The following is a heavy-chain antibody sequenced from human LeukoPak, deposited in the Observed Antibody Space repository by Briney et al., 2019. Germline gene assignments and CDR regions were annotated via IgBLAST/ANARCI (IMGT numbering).Heavy chain of an antibody. CDR2: INPHSGVT. D-gene: IGHD3-16*01. CDR3: ARGGVSNYFDP. J-gene: IGHJ5*02. Sequence: GASVKVSCKTSGYTFSGYYMHWVRQAPGQGLEWVGWINPHSGVTKYAQKFQGRVTVTGDTSINTAYMELRSLTSDDTAVYYCARGGVSNYFDPWGQGTLVTVSS. V-gene: IGHV1-2*02. CDR1: GYTFSGYY.